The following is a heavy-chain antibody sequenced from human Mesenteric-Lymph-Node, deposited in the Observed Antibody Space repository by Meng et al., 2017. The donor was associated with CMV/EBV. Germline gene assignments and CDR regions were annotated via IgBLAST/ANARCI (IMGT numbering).Heavy chain of an antibody. CDR2: SFSGGGQ. Sequence: GESLKISCATSGFIFNNYWMSWVRQAPGKGLEWVSSSFSGGGQQNIDSVKGRFTVSRDNSRSSLFLQMNSLRVEDTAVYYCVRVGTYALDVWGQGTVVTVSS. J-gene: IGHJ3*01. D-gene: IGHD1-26*01. CDR1: GFIFNNYW. V-gene: IGHV3-53*01. CDR3: VRVGTYALDV.